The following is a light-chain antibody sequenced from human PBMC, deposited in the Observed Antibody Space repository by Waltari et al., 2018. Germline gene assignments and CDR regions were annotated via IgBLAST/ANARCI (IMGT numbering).Light chain of an antibody. V-gene: IGLV2-14*01. CDR3: SSFTRSNTYV. J-gene: IGLJ1*01. CDR2: EVS. CDR1: SSDVGAYNF. Sequence: QSALTQPASVSGSPGQSITISCTGTSSDVGAYNFVSWYQQHPGKAPKLMIYEVSNRPSGVSSRFSASKSGSTASLTISGLHAEDEADYHCSSFTRSNTYVFGAGTKVTVL.